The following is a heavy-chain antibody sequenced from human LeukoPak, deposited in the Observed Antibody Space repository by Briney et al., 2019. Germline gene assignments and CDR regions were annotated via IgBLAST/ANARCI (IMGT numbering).Heavy chain of an antibody. CDR3: AKGGQQLVRRWFDP. CDR1: GFTFSSYS. D-gene: IGHD6-13*01. J-gene: IGHJ5*02. CDR2: ISSSSSYI. Sequence: GGSLRLSCAASGFTFSSYSMNWVCQAPGKGLEWVSSISSSSSYIYYADSVKGRFTISRDNAKNSLYLQMNSLRAEDTAVYYCAKGGQQLVRRWFDPWGQGTLVTVSS. V-gene: IGHV3-21*01.